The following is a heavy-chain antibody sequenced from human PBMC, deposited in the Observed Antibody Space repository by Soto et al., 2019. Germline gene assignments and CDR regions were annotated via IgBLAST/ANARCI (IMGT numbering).Heavy chain of an antibody. Sequence: QVQLQESGPGLVKPSQTLSLTCTVSGGSISSGGYYWSWIRQHPGKGLEWIGYIYYSGSTYYNPSLKSRVTISADTSKNQFSLKLSSVTAADTAVYYCARDSGFGVSGANHKAHYYGMDVWGQGTTVTVSS. CDR2: IYYSGST. CDR1: GGSISSGGYY. J-gene: IGHJ6*02. D-gene: IGHD3-10*01. CDR3: ARDSGFGVSGANHKAHYYGMDV. V-gene: IGHV4-31*03.